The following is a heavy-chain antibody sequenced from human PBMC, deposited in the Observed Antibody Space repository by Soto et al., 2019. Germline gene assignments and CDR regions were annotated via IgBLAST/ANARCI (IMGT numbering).Heavy chain of an antibody. CDR2: IYSGGST. Sequence: EVQLVESGGGLVQPGGSLRLSCAASGFTVSRNHMSWVRQAPGKGLEWVSVIYSGGSTYYADSVKGRFTISRDNSXXXXXXXXXXXXXXXXXXXXCAGYAPPGYWGQGTLVTVSS. CDR3: AGYAPPGY. V-gene: IGHV3-66*01. J-gene: IGHJ4*02. D-gene: IGHD2-2*01. CDR1: GFTVSRNH.